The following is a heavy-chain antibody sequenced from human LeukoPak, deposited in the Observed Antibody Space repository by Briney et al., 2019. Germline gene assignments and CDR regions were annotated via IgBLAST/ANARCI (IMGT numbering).Heavy chain of an antibody. CDR3: ARGGYSIGNWFDP. D-gene: IGHD4-11*01. J-gene: IGHJ5*02. Sequence: GGSLRLSCAASGFTFSSYWMSWVRQAPGKGLEWVANIKQDGSEKYYVDSVKGRFTISRDNAKNSLYLQMNSLRAEDTAVYYCARGGYSIGNWFDPWGQGTLVTVSS. CDR2: IKQDGSEK. V-gene: IGHV3-7*01. CDR1: GFTFSSYW.